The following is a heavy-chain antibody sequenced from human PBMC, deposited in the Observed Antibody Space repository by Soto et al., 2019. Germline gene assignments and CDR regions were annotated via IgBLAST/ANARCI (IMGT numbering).Heavy chain of an antibody. CDR3: ASSVLVTSTMNYFDL. V-gene: IGHV5-51*01. CDR2: IYPDDSDT. Sequence: GESLRISCQASGYRFSNFWIAWVRQMPGEGLEWLGIIYPDDSDTRYSPSFRGQVTISADKSIKTTYLQWSSLKASDTAIYFCASSVLVTSTMNYFDLWGQGTLVTVSS. D-gene: IGHD2-8*02. J-gene: IGHJ4*02. CDR1: GYRFSNFW.